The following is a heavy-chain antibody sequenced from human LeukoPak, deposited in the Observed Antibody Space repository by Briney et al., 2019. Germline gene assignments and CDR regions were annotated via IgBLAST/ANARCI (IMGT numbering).Heavy chain of an antibody. V-gene: IGHV4-34*01. CDR3: ARDSMIDDAFDI. D-gene: IGHD3-22*01. Sequence: PSETLSLTCAVYGGSFSGYYWSWIRQPPGKGLEWIGEINHSGSTNYNPSLKSRVTISVDTSKNQFSLKLSSVTAADTAVYYCARDSMIDDAFDIWGQGTMVTVSS. CDR2: INHSGST. CDR1: GGSFSGYY. J-gene: IGHJ3*02.